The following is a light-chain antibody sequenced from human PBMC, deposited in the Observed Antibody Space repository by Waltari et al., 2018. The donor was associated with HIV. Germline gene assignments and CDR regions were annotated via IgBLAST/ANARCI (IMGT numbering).Light chain of an antibody. V-gene: IGKV3-15*01. CDR3: QQNIHWPPYT. J-gene: IGKJ2*01. CDR2: GAS. CDR1: QSLTAN. Sequence: TLLTQSPATLSVSPGERVTLSCRASQSLTANLAWYQQRPGQAPRLLIYGASSRATDILARCTGSGAGTDYTLTISSVQSEDSAVYYCQQNIHWPPYTFGQGTKL.